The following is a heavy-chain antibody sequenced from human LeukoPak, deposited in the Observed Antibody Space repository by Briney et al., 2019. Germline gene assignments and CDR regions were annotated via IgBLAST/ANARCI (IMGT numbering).Heavy chain of an antibody. J-gene: IGHJ5*02. V-gene: IGHV3-48*03. Sequence: GGSLTLSCAASGFMFTSYDMNWVRQAPGKGLEWISYISVSGSITHYADSAKGRFTISRDNAKRSLFLQMNSLRAEDTAVYYCARDEGSGNYYMDLWGQGTLVTVSS. CDR2: ISVSGSIT. D-gene: IGHD3-10*01. CDR3: ARDEGSGNYYMDL. CDR1: GFMFTSYD.